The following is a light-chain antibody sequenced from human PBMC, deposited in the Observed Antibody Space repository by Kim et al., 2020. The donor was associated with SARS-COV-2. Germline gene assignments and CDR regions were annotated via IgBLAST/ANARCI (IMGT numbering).Light chain of an antibody. CDR3: QQYYSTPLT. CDR1: QSVLYSSNNKNY. CDR2: WAS. V-gene: IGKV4-1*01. Sequence: ATINCKSSQSVLYSSNNKNYLVWYQQKPGQPPKLLISWASTRESGVPDRFSGSGPGTDFTLTISSLQAEDVAVYYCQQYYSTPLTFGGGTKVDIK. J-gene: IGKJ4*01.